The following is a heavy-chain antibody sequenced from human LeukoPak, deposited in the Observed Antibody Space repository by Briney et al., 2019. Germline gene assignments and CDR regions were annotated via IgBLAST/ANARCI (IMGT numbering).Heavy chain of an antibody. J-gene: IGHJ6*03. D-gene: IGHD2-2*01. CDR1: GFTFSSYS. V-gene: IGHV3-48*04. CDR2: ISSSSSTI. CDR3: ARDGCSSTSCQPGYKDYYYMDV. Sequence: GGSLRLSCAASGFTFSSYSMNWVRQAPGNGLEWVSYISSSSSTIYYADSVKGRFTISRDNAKNSLYLQMNSLRAEDTAVYYCARDGCSSTSCQPGYKDYYYMDVWGKGTTVTVS.